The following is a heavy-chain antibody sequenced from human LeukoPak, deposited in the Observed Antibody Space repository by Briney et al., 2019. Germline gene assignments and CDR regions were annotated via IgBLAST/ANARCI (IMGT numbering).Heavy chain of an antibody. V-gene: IGHV4-34*01. J-gene: IGHJ4*02. CDR2: INHSGST. CDR3: ARNGYCDGDCYSPYYFDY. Sequence: SETLSLTCAVYGGSFSGYYWSWIRQPPGKGLEWIGEINHSGSTNYNPSLKSRVTISVDTSKNQFSLKLSSVTAADTAVYYCARNGYCDGDCYSPYYFDYWGQGTLVTVSS. CDR1: GGSFSGYY. D-gene: IGHD2-21*02.